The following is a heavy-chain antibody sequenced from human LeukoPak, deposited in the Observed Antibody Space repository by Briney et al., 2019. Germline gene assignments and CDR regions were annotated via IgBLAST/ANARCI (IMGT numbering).Heavy chain of an antibody. D-gene: IGHD3-3*01. CDR1: GGSISSGGYY. J-gene: IGHJ4*02. CDR2: IYHSGST. CDR3: ARGRDYDFWSGPY. V-gene: IGHV4-30-2*01. Sequence: SQTLSLTCTVSGGSISSGGYYWSWIRQPPGKGLEWIGYIYHSGSTYYNPSLKSRVTISVDRSKNQFSLKLSSVTAADTAVYYCARGRDYDFWSGPYWGQGTLVTVSS.